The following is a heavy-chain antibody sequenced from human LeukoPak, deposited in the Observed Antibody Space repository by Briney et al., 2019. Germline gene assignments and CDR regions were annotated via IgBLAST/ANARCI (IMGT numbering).Heavy chain of an antibody. CDR3: ASSSAYYYGSGSSEHLDY. V-gene: IGHV4-4*07. CDR2: IHATGTT. J-gene: IGHJ4*02. CDR1: DTSINTYY. Sequence: SETLSLTCTVSDTSINTYYWSWIRQPAGKGLEWIGHIHATGTTNYNPSLKSRVTISVDTSKNQFSLKLSSVTAADTAVYYCASSSAYYYGSGSSEHLDYWGQGTLVTVSS. D-gene: IGHD3-10*01.